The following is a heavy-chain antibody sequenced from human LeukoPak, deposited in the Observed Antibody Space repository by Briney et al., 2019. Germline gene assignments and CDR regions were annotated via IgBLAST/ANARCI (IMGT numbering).Heavy chain of an antibody. CDR3: ARDLESVATILGPSGYYFDY. D-gene: IGHD5-12*01. J-gene: IGHJ4*02. Sequence: SGGSLRLSCAASGFTFSSYWMSWVRQAPGKGLEWVANIKQDGSEKYYVDSVKGRFTISRDNAKNSLYLQMNSLRAEDTAVYYCARDLESVATILGPSGYYFDYWGQGTLVTVSS. CDR2: IKQDGSEK. V-gene: IGHV3-7*01. CDR1: GFTFSSYW.